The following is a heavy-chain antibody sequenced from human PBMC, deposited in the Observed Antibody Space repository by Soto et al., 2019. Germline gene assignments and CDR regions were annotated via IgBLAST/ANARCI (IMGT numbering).Heavy chain of an antibody. CDR3: ARTVRDLYGLDV. CDR2: ISAAGDP. Sequence: EVQLVESGGGLVQPGGSLRLSCEASGFTFRNYDMHWVRQGTGKGLEWVSGISAAGDPDYADSVEGRFTISRENAQNSFFLQMNSLRVGDTAVYYCARTVRDLYGLDVWGQGTTVIVSS. J-gene: IGHJ6*02. V-gene: IGHV3-13*05. CDR1: GFTFRNYD.